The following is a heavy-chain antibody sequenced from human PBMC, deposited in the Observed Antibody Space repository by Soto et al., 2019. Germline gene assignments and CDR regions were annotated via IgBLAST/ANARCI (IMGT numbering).Heavy chain of an antibody. CDR3: AGRARIGGLPGELEDGNHDY. Sequence: QVQLQQWGAGLVKPSETLSLSCAVYGQSFSGHSWAWIRQPPGKGLEWIGEINESGSTYYNPSLKSRVPNPTDTAQNQFSLKLGSGGAAGKAAYFCAGRARIGGLPGELEDGNHDYWGQGNLVNVSS. J-gene: IGHJ4*02. V-gene: IGHV4-34*01. CDR1: GQSFSGHS. D-gene: IGHD1-1*01. CDR2: INESGST.